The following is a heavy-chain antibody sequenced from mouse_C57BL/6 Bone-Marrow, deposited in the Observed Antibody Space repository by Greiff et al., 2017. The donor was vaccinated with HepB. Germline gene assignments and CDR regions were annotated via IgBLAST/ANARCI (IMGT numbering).Heavy chain of an antibody. CDR1: GFTFSSNG. V-gene: IGHV5-6*01. D-gene: IGHD1-1*01. Sequence: EVHLVESGGDLVKPGGSLKLSCAASGFTFSSNGMSWVRQTPDKRLEWVATISSGGSYTYYPDSVKGRFTISRDNAKNTLYLQMSSLKSEDTAMYYCASYYGSQYYYAMDYWGQGTSVTVSS. J-gene: IGHJ4*01. CDR3: ASYYGSQYYYAMDY. CDR2: ISSGGSYT.